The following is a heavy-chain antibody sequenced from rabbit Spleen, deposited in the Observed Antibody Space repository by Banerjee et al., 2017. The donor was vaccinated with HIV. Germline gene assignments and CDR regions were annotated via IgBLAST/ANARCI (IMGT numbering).Heavy chain of an antibody. CDR2: IDPVFGIT. J-gene: IGHJ4*01. CDR3: ARDGAGGSYFAL. V-gene: IGHV1S7*01. Sequence: QLEESAGGLVQPGGSLTLTCTASGFSISSYYMNWVRQAPGKGLEWIGYIDPVFGITYYANWVNGRFSISRENAQNTVFLQMTSLTAADTATYFCARDGAGGSYFALWCPGTLVTVS. CDR1: GFSISSYY. D-gene: IGHD8-1*01.